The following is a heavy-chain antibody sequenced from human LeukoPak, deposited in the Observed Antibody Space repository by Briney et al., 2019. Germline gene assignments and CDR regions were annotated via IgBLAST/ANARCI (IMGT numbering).Heavy chain of an antibody. Sequence: GGSLRLSCAASGFTFSSYDMNWVRQAPGEGLEWVSYISSSGSTIYYADSVKGRFTISRNNAKNSLYLQMNSLRAEDTAVYYCARGLDGAKDRKRFDYWGQGTLVTVSS. J-gene: IGHJ4*02. CDR1: GFTFSSYD. D-gene: IGHD5-24*01. CDR2: ISSSGSTI. V-gene: IGHV3-48*03. CDR3: ARGLDGAKDRKRFDY.